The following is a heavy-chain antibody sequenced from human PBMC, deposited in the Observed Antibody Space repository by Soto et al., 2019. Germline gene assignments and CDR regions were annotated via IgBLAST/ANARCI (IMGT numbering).Heavy chain of an antibody. J-gene: IGHJ3*02. V-gene: IGHV3-30*02. D-gene: IGHD2-15*01. CDR1: GFTFSSYG. CDR3: AKLVVAANNPDAFDI. CDR2: IWYDGSNK. Sequence: GESLKISCAASGFTFSSYGMHWVRQAPGKGLEWVAVIWYDGSNKYYADSVKGRFTISRDNSKNTLYLQMNSLRAEDTAVYYCAKLVVAANNPDAFDIWGQGTMVTVSS.